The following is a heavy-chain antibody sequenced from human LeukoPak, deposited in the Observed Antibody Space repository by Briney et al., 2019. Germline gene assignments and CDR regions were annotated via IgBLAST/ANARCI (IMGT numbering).Heavy chain of an antibody. CDR3: ARATRILYPPGDY. CDR1: GFTFSSYS. D-gene: IGHD2-8*01. J-gene: IGHJ4*02. CDR2: ISSSSSYI. Sequence: GGSLRLSCAASGFTFSSYSMNWVRQAPGKGLEWVSSISSSSSYIYYADSVKGRFTISRDNAKNSLYLQMNSLRTEDTAVYYCARATRILYPPGDYRGQGTLVTVSS. V-gene: IGHV3-21*01.